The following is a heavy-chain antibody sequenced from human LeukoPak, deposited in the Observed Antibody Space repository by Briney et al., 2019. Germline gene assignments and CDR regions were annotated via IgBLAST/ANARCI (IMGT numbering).Heavy chain of an antibody. CDR3: ARVTALNYYYYYGMDV. CDR1: GGPFSGYY. Sequence: PSETLSLTCAVYGGPFSGYYWSWIRQPPGKGLEWIGEINHSGSTNYNPSLKSRVTISVDTSKNQFSLKLSSVTAADTAVYYCARVTALNYYYYYGMDVWGQGTTVTVSS. V-gene: IGHV4-34*01. CDR2: INHSGST. J-gene: IGHJ6*02. D-gene: IGHD1-20*01.